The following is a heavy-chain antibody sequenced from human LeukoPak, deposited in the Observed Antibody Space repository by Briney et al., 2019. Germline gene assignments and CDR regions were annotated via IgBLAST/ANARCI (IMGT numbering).Heavy chain of an antibody. Sequence: GGSLRLSCAASGFTVSSNYMSWVCQAPEEGLEWVSVIYSGDTTYYADSVKGRFTISRDNSKNTVYLQMNNLRAEDTAVYYCARGGVVPARTKYFYYYMDVWGKGTAVTVSS. CDR1: GFTVSSNY. CDR2: IYSGDTT. J-gene: IGHJ6*03. CDR3: ARGGVVPARTKYFYYYMDV. V-gene: IGHV3-53*01. D-gene: IGHD2-2*01.